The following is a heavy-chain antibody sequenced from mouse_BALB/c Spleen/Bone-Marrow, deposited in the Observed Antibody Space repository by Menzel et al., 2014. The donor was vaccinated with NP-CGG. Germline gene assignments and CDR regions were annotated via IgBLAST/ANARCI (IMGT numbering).Heavy chain of an antibody. V-gene: IGHV1S81*02. CDR1: GYTFTNYW. D-gene: IGHD1-1*01. Sequence: QVQLKESGAEVVKPGASVRLSCQTSGYTFTNYWMHWVKQRPGQGLEWIGDINPSNGRATYSEKFKSKATLTVDTSSSTAYMQLSSLTSEDSAVYYCARYYNYYFDVWGAGTTVTVSS. CDR2: INPSNGRA. CDR3: ARYYNYYFDV. J-gene: IGHJ1*01.